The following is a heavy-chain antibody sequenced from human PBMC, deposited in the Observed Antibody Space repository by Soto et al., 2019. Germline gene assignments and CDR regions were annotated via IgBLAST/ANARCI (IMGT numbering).Heavy chain of an antibody. CDR1: GGSISPYY. V-gene: IGHV4-59*01. D-gene: IGHD4-17*01. CDR3: ARDLRFQGHDYADYLGYGMDV. Sequence: SETLSLTCTVSGGSISPYYWSWIRQPPGKGLEWIGYIYYRGSTNYNPSLKSRVTILADTSKNQFSLNLSSVTTADTAVYYCARDLRFQGHDYADYLGYGMDVWGQGTTGTVSS. CDR2: IYYRGST. J-gene: IGHJ6*02.